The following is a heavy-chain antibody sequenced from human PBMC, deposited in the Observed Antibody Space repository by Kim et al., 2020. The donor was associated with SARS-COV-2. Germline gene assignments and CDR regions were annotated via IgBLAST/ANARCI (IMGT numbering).Heavy chain of an antibody. D-gene: IGHD3-3*01. CDR1: GFTFSSYG. V-gene: IGHV3-30*18. CDR2: ISYDGSNK. CDR3: AKDHNDFWSGYYYYYYYGMDV. J-gene: IGHJ6*02. Sequence: GGSLRLSCAASGFTFSSYGMHWVRQAPGKGLEWVAVISYDGSNKYYADSVKGRFTISRDNSKNTLYLQMNSLRAEDTAVYYCAKDHNDFWSGYYYYYYYGMDVWGQGTTVTVSS.